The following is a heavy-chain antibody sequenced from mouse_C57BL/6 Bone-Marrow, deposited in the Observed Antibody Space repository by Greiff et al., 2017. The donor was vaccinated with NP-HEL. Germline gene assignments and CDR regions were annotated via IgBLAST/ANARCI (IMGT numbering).Heavy chain of an antibody. J-gene: IGHJ4*01. CDR1: GYTFTDYN. V-gene: IGHV1-22*01. CDR3: ARKYYYAMDY. CDR2: INPNNGGT. Sequence: DVHLVESGPELVKPGASVKMSCKASGYTFTDYNMHWVKQSHGKSLEWIGYINPNNGGTSYNQKFKGKATLTVNKSSSTAYMELRSLTSEDSAVYYCARKYYYAMDYWGQGTSVTVSS. D-gene: IGHD5-1-1*01.